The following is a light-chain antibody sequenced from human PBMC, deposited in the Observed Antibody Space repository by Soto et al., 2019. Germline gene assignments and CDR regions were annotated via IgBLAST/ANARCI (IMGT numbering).Light chain of an antibody. V-gene: IGLV2-14*01. J-gene: IGLJ1*01. CDR1: RSDVGAYNY. CDR3: SSFTNRFTFV. CDR2: EVT. Sequence: QSVLTQPASVSGSPGQSIAISCTGTRSDVGAYNYASWYQQHPGKAPKLMISEVTNRPSGVSDRFSGSKSGNTASLTISGLQAEDEADYYCSSFTNRFTFVFGTGTKVTVL.